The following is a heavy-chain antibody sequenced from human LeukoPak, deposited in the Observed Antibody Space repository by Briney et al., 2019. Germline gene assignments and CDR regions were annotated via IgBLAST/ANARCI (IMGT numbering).Heavy chain of an antibody. CDR3: ARATEYCSNGVCLTWFHP. V-gene: IGHV4-31*03. CDR1: GGSIRSGDFY. Sequence: SQTLSLTCIVSGGSIRSGDFYWTWIRQHPGKGLEWIGYFYYSGSTYYNPSLKRRGTFSVDASKNQFSLRLTSVSAADTAVYYCARATEYCSNGVCLTWFHPWGQGTLVTVSS. CDR2: FYYSGST. D-gene: IGHD2-8*01. J-gene: IGHJ5*02.